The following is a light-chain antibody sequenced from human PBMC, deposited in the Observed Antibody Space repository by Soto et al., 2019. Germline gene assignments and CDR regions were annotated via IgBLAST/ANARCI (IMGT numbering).Light chain of an antibody. CDR3: QQYSSWPPIT. V-gene: IGKV3-15*01. CDR2: GAS. CDR1: ESVSSSY. Sequence: IVVTQSPGTLSLTPGARAPLSCRASESVSSSYLAWYQQKPGQAPRLLIYGASTRATGFPARFSGSGSGTEFSLTISSLQSEDFAVYYCQQYSSWPPITFGQGTRLEI. J-gene: IGKJ5*01.